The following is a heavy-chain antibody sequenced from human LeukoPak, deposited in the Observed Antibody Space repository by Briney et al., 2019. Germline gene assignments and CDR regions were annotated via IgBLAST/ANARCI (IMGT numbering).Heavy chain of an antibody. CDR3: ARLQKKGVIGAYYYYGMDV. CDR1: GGSISSYY. D-gene: IGHD3-22*01. J-gene: IGHJ6*02. V-gene: IGHV4-34*01. CDR2: INHSGST. Sequence: SETLSLTCTVSGGSISSYYWSWIRQPPGKGLEWIGEINHSGSTNYNPSLKSRVTISVDTSKNQFSLKLSSVTAADTAVYYCARLQKKGVIGAYYYYGMDVWGQGTTVTVSS.